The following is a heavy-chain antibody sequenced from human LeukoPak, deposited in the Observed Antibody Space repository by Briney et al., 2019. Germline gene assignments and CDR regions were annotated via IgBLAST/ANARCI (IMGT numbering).Heavy chain of an antibody. D-gene: IGHD2-2*01. V-gene: IGHV4-59*01. J-gene: IGHJ3*02. Sequence: PSETLSLTCTVSGGSISNYCWSWIRQPPGKGLEWIGFISHSGSTNSKPSLKSRVTISVDTSKNQFSMKLSSVTAADTAVYYCARLYCSSTSCPTTTDAFDIWGQGTMVTVSS. CDR1: GGSISNYC. CDR3: ARLYCSSTSCPTTTDAFDI. CDR2: ISHSGST.